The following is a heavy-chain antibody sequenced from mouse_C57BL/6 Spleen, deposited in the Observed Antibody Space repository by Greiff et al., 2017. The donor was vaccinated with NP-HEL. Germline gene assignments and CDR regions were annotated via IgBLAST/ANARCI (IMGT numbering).Heavy chain of an antibody. V-gene: IGHV5-16*01. D-gene: IGHD4-1*02. CDR1: GFTFSDYY. Sequence: EVHLVESEGGLVQPGSSMKLSCTASGFTFSDYYMAWVRQVPEKGLEWVANINYDGSSTYYLDSLKSRFIISRDNAKNILYLQMSSLKSEDTATYYCARSTGTFGYFDYWGQGTTLTVSS. J-gene: IGHJ2*01. CDR3: ARSTGTFGYFDY. CDR2: INYDGSST.